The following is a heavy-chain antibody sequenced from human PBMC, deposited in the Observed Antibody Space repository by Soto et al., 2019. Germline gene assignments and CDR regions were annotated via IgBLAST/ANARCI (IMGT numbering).Heavy chain of an antibody. CDR3: ARGGHVVVVTAALDY. CDR2: VNPIGGHT. D-gene: IGHD2-21*02. V-gene: IGHV1-46*01. J-gene: IGHJ4*02. CDR1: GDTFTDYY. Sequence: QVQLVQSGAEVKKPGASVKVSCKASGDTFTDYYIHWVRQAPGQGLEWMGTVNPIGGHTTYAQHFLGRMTGPTDTSTSTLYMVLTSLTSADTAVYYCARGGHVVVVTAALDYWGQGTLVTVSS.